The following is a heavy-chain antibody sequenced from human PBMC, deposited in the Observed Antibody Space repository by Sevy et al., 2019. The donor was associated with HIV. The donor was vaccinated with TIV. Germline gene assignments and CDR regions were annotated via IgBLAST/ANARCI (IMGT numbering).Heavy chain of an antibody. D-gene: IGHD4-17*01. J-gene: IGHJ6*02. CDR2: INSDSGVT. Sequence: ASVKVSCKASGYIFTDYYIHWVRQAPGQGLEWMAWINSDSGVTNYAQRFQGEVTVTRDTSLSTAYLELTNLKSNDTAIYYCARLTTPPTSDVYGLDVWGQGTTVTVSS. V-gene: IGHV1-2*02. CDR3: ARLTTPPTSDVYGLDV. CDR1: GYIFTDYY.